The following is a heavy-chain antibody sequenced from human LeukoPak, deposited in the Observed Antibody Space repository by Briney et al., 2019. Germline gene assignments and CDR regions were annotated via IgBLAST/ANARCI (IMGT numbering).Heavy chain of an antibody. V-gene: IGHV4-31*03. D-gene: IGHD1-26*01. J-gene: IGHJ4*02. Sequence: SETLSLTCTVSGGSISSGGYYWGWIRQHPGKGLEWIGYIYYSGSTYYNPSLKSRVTISVDTSKNQFSLKLSSVTAADTAVYYCARVRDIVGATTLNYFDYWGQGTLVTVSS. CDR3: ARVRDIVGATTLNYFDY. CDR2: IYYSGST. CDR1: GGSISSGGYY.